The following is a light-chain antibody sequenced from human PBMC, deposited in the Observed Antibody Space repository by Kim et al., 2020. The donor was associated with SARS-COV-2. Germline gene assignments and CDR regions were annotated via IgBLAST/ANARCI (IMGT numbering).Light chain of an antibody. CDR3: SSFSGTNNVI. V-gene: IGLV2-8*01. CDR2: EVT. J-gene: IGLJ2*01. Sequence: QSALTQPPSASGSPGQSVTISCTGTSSDVGGFNYVSWYQQYPGKTPKLIIYEVTKRPSGVPDRFSGSKSANTASLTVSGLQAEDEADYFCSSFSGTNNVIFGGGTQLTVL. CDR1: SSDVGGFNY.